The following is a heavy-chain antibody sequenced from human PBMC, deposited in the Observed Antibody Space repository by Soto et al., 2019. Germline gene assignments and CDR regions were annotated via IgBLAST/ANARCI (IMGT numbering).Heavy chain of an antibody. Sequence: KPSETLSLTCTVSGGSISSGGYYWSWIRQHPGKGLEWIGYIYYSGSTYYNPSLKSRVTISVDTSKNQFSLKLSSVTAADTAVYYCARAPGTYYYGSGSYYTLDYWGQGTLVTVSS. CDR3: ARAPGTYYYGSGSYYTLDY. CDR2: IYYSGST. D-gene: IGHD3-10*01. CDR1: GGSISSGGYY. V-gene: IGHV4-31*03. J-gene: IGHJ4*02.